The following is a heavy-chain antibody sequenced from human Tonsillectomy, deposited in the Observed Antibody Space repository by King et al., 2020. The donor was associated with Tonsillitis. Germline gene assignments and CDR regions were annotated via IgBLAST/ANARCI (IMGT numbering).Heavy chain of an antibody. Sequence: VQLVESGGGLVQPGGSLRLSCAASGFTFSYYGMSWVRQAPGKGLEWVSVISGTGGSTYYAGSVKGRFTISRDNSKNTLYLQMNSLRAEDTAVYYCAKDPTAHAAYYYYAMDVWGQGTTVTVSS. CDR3: AKDPTAHAAYYYYAMDV. CDR2: ISGTGGST. V-gene: IGHV3-23*04. J-gene: IGHJ6*02. CDR1: GFTFSYYG.